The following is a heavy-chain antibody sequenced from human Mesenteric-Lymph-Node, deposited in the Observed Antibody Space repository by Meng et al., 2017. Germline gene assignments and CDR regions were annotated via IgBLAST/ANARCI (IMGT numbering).Heavy chain of an antibody. V-gene: IGHV3-23*01. CDR2: SGKVDST. J-gene: IGHJ5*01. Sequence: GESLKISCAGSGFTFSNHAMTWVRQAPGKGLEWVSTSGKVDSTDYADSVKARFTISRDNSQNTMFLQMNSLTDGDTAIYYCARSRVTPGGLYYGFDFWGQGTMVTVSS. CDR1: GFTFSNHA. D-gene: IGHD2-21*02. CDR3: ARSRVTPGGLYYGFDF.